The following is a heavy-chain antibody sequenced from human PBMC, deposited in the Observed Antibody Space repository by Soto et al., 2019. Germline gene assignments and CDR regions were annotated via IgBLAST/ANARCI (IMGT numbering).Heavy chain of an antibody. CDR2: ISSTSSYI. Sequence: EVQLVESGGGLVKPGGSLRLSCAASGFSLSIYSMNWVRQAPGKGLEWVSSISSTSSYIYYADSMKGRFTISRDNAKNSLYLQINSLRAEDTAVYFCARDHITAYVGRSFDCWGQGTLVTVSS. J-gene: IGHJ4*02. D-gene: IGHD6-6*01. V-gene: IGHV3-21*01. CDR1: GFSLSIYS. CDR3: ARDHITAYVGRSFDC.